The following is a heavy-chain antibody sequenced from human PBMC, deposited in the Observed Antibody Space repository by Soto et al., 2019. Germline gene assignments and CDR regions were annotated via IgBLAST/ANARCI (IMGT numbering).Heavy chain of an antibody. CDR3: VYDYIWGSYRYFGY. D-gene: IGHD3-16*02. Sequence: GSLRLSCAASGFSFRTYAMSWVRQAPGKGLEWVSAISGSGGSTYYADSVKGRFTVSRDNSKNTLYLQMNSLRAEDTALYYCVYDYIWGSYRYFGYWGQGTLVTVSS. V-gene: IGHV3-23*01. J-gene: IGHJ4*02. CDR1: GFSFRTYA. CDR2: ISGSGGST.